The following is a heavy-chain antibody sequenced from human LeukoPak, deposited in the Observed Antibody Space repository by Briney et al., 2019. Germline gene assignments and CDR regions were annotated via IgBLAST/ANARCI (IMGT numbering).Heavy chain of an antibody. V-gene: IGHV4-38-2*02. Sequence: PSETLSLTCTVSGYSISSGYYWGWIRQPPGKGLEWIGSIYHSGSTYYNPSLKSRVTISVDTSKNQFSLKLSSVTAADTAVYYCARYVPQQQLGLFDYWGQGTLVTVSS. J-gene: IGHJ4*02. CDR2: IYHSGST. CDR1: GYSISSGYY. D-gene: IGHD6-13*01. CDR3: ARYVPQQQLGLFDY.